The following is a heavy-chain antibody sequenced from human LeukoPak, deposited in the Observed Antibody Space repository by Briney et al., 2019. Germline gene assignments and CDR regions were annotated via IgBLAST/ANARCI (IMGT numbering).Heavy chain of an antibody. CDR2: ISSDGSSE. Sequence: GGSLRLSCAASGFRFGDYVMHWVRQAPGKGLEWVAVISSDGSSEFYADPVKGRFTISRDNFEGTLYLRMDRLRVDDAAVFFCARSPRGIYTFDVWGQGTTVTVSS. CDR3: ARSPRGIYTFDV. V-gene: IGHV3-30*04. J-gene: IGHJ6*02. CDR1: GFRFGDYV. D-gene: IGHD2/OR15-2a*01.